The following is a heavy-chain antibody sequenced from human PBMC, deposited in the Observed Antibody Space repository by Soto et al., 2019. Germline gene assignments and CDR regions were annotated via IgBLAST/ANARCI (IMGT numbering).Heavy chain of an antibody. V-gene: IGHV3-7*01. CDR1: GFTFSSYW. D-gene: IGHD5-12*01. Sequence: GGSLRLSCAASGFTFSSYWMSWVRQAPGKGLEWVANIKQDGSEKYYVDSVKGRFTISRDNAKNSLYLQMNSLRAEDTAVYYCARDRAKWLRLGGSDPWGQGTLVTVSS. CDR3: ARDRAKWLRLGGSDP. CDR2: IKQDGSEK. J-gene: IGHJ5*02.